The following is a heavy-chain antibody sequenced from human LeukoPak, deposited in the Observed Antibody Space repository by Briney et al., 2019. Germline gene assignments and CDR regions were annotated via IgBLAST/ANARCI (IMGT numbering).Heavy chain of an antibody. CDR3: ARPYYYDSRIDP. CDR1: GGSICCGDYY. D-gene: IGHD3-22*01. V-gene: IGHV4-30-4*01. CDR2: FYYSGST. Sequence: PSETLSLTCTVSGGSICCGDYYWSWIRQPPGKGLEWIGYFYYSGSTYYNPSLKSRVTISVDTSKNQFSLKLSSVTAADTAVYYCARPYYYDSRIDPWGQGTLVPVSS. J-gene: IGHJ5*02.